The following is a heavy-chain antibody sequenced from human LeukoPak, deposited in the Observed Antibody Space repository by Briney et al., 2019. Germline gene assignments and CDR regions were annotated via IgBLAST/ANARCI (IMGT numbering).Heavy chain of an antibody. V-gene: IGHV4-59*01. Sequence: SETLSLTCTVSGGSISSYYWSWIRQPPGKGLEWLGYFSNSGSTDYNPSLKSRVTISVDTSKNQFSLKLSSVTAADTAVYYCARGYYNILTGYYVDYWGQGTLVTVSS. CDR3: ARGYYNILTGYYVDY. CDR1: GGSISSYY. CDR2: FSNSGST. J-gene: IGHJ4*02. D-gene: IGHD3-9*01.